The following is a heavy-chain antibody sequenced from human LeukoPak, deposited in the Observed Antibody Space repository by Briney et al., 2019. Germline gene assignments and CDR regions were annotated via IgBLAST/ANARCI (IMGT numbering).Heavy chain of an antibody. CDR2: IYYSGST. J-gene: IGHJ5*02. Sequence: SETLSLTCTVSGGSISSYYWSWIRQPPGKGLEWIGYIYYSGSTDYNPSLKSRVTISVDTSKNQFSLKLSSVTAADTAVYYCARGDYDILTGYHWFDPWGQGTLVTVSS. D-gene: IGHD3-9*01. V-gene: IGHV4-59*01. CDR3: ARGDYDILTGYHWFDP. CDR1: GGSISSYY.